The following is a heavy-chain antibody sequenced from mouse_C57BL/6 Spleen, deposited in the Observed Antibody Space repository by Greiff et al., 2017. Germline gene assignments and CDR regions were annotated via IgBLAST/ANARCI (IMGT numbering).Heavy chain of an antibody. CDR2: INPNNGGT. Sequence: VQLQQSGPELVKPGASVKIPCKASGYTFTDYNMDWVKQSHGKSLEWIGDINPNNGGTIYNQKFKGKATLTVDKSSSTAYMELRSLTSEDTAFYYCARSLYYYGSSPVYFDYWGQGTTLTVSS. CDR3: ARSLYYYGSSPVYFDY. V-gene: IGHV1-18*01. D-gene: IGHD1-1*01. J-gene: IGHJ2*01. CDR1: GYTFTDYN.